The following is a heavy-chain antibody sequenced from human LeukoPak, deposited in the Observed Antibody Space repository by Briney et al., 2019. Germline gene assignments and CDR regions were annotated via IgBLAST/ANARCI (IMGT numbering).Heavy chain of an antibody. CDR3: ARTYSSSADY. V-gene: IGHV4-39*01. Sequence: SETLSLTCTVSGGCISSSSYYWGWIRQPPGKGLEWIGSIYYSGSTYYNPSLKSRVTISVDTSKNQFSLKLSSVTAADTAVYYCARTYSSSADYWGQGTLVTVSS. D-gene: IGHD6-6*01. J-gene: IGHJ4*02. CDR2: IYYSGST. CDR1: GGCISSSSYY.